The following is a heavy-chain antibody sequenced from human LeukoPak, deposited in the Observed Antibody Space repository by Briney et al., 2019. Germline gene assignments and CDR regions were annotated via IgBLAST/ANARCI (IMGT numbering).Heavy chain of an antibody. D-gene: IGHD1-26*01. CDR3: ARGMLSGSYLGFDY. V-gene: IGHV1-2*02. CDR1: GGTFSSYA. J-gene: IGHJ4*02. Sequence: EASVKVSCKASGGTFSSYAISWVRQAPGQGLEWMGWINPNSGGTNYAQKVQGRVTMTRDTSISTAYMELSRLRSDDTAVYYCARGMLSGSYLGFDYWGQGTLVTVSS. CDR2: INPNSGGT.